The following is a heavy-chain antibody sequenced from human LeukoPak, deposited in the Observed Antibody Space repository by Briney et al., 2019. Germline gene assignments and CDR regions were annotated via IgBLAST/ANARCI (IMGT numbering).Heavy chain of an antibody. CDR2: IYSGGST. V-gene: IGHV3-66*01. CDR3: AREAAGTSGGY. J-gene: IGHJ4*02. D-gene: IGHD6-13*01. CDR1: GFTFSTYW. Sequence: GGSLRLSCAASGFTFSTYWMSWVRRAPGKGLEWVSVIYSGGSTYYADSVKGRFTISRDNSKNTLYLQMNSRRAEDTAVYYCAREAAGTSGGYWGQGTLVTVSS.